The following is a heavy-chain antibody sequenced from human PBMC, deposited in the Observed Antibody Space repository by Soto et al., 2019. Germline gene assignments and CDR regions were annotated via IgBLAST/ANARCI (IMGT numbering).Heavy chain of an antibody. CDR2: IWYDGSNK. Sequence: GGSLRLSCAASGFTFSSYGMHWVRQAPGKGLEWVAVIWYDGSNKYYADSVKGRFTISRDNSKNTLYLQMNSLRAEDTVVYYCASDYDNDNWFDPWGQGTLVTVSS. J-gene: IGHJ5*02. D-gene: IGHD3-22*01. CDR3: ASDYDNDNWFDP. V-gene: IGHV3-33*01. CDR1: GFTFSSYG.